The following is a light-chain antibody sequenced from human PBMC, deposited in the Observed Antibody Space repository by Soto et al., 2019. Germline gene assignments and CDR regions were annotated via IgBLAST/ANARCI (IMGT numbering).Light chain of an antibody. CDR2: WAS. CDR1: QSVLYSSNNKNY. CDR3: QQYYSTPPT. Sequence: DTVMTQSPDSLAVSLGERATINCKSSQSVLYSSNNKNYLAWYQQKPGQPPTLLMYWASTRESGVPDRFSGSGSGTDFTLTISSLQAEDVAVYYCQQYYSTPPTFGGGTKVEIK. J-gene: IGKJ4*01. V-gene: IGKV4-1*01.